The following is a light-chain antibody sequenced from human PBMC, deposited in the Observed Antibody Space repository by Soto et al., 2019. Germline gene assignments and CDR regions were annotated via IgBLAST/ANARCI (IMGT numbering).Light chain of an antibody. Sequence: DIQMTQSPSSLSASVGDRVTITCQASQDISKYLNWYQQKPGKAPKLLIYDASNLETGVTSRFXGSGSGTDFTLTISSLQPEDIAPDYCQQYDNVPRYTFGQGTKLEIK. CDR3: QQYDNVPRYT. V-gene: IGKV1-33*01. CDR1: QDISKY. CDR2: DAS. J-gene: IGKJ2*01.